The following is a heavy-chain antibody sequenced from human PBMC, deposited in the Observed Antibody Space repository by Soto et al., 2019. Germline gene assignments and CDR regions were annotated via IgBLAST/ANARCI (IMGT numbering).Heavy chain of an antibody. J-gene: IGHJ3*02. Sequence: SVKVSCKASGGTFSSYTISWVRQAPGQGLEWMGRIIPILGIANYAQKFQGRVTITADKSTSTAYMELSSLRSEDTAVYYCARGAREHSHPDIWGQGTMVTVSS. D-gene: IGHD6-13*01. V-gene: IGHV1-69*02. CDR3: ARGAREHSHPDI. CDR2: IIPILGIA. CDR1: GGTFSSYT.